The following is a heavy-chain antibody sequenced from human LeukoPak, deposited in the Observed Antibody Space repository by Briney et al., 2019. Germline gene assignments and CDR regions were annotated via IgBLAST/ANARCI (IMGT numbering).Heavy chain of an antibody. V-gene: IGHV1-2*02. CDR3: ARGAVRVVGYFDY. J-gene: IGHJ4*02. Sequence: ASVKVSCKASGYIFNDYYIHWVRQAPGQGLEWMGWINPKRGGTKYVQKFQGRVTMTSDTSISTAYMEMSRLTSDDTAVYYCARGAVRVVGYFDYWGQGTLVTVSS. CDR2: INPKRGGT. CDR1: GYIFNDYY. D-gene: IGHD1-26*01.